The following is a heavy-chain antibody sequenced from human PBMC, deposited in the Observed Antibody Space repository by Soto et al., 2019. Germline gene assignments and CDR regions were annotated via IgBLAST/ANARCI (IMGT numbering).Heavy chain of an antibody. J-gene: IGHJ3*02. D-gene: IGHD3-10*01. CDR3: AHRRFTMFRRWGDAFDI. V-gene: IGHV2-5*02. CDR2: IYWDDDK. Sequence: QITLKESGPTLMKPTQTLTLTCTFSGFSLSTTGVGVGWIRQPPGKALEWLALIYWDDDKYYSPSLKTRLTITKATPNNHLVLRLTNVDPVDTATYFCAHRRFTMFRRWGDAFDIWGQGTMVTVSS. CDR1: GFSLSTTGVG.